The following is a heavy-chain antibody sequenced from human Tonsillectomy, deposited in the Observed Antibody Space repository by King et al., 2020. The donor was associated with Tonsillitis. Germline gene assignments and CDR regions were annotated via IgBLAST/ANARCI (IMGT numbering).Heavy chain of an antibody. D-gene: IGHD3/OR15-3a*01. CDR1: GFIVRTYY. J-gene: IGHJ4*02. Sequence: VQLVESGGGLIQPGGSLRLSCAASGFIVRTYYMSWFRQAPGKGLEWVSLIYSGGNTYYADSVKGRFAISRDHFKNTLYLQMDSLRAEDTAGYYCARDFWAGGSADLWGQGTLVTVSS. CDR3: ARDFWAGGSADL. V-gene: IGHV3-53*01. CDR2: IYSGGNT.